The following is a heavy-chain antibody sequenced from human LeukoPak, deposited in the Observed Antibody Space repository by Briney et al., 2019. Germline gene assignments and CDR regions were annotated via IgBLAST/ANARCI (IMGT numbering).Heavy chain of an antibody. J-gene: IGHJ4*02. CDR2: INPTGGST. CDR3: ALYSSTWY. Sequence: ASVKLSCKASGYTFTTYYIHWVRQARGQGLEWMGIINPTGGSTTYAQKFQGRVTMTRDTSTSTVFMEVNSLRSEDTAVYYCALYSSTWYWGQGTLVTVSS. CDR1: GYTFTTYY. D-gene: IGHD6-13*01. V-gene: IGHV1-46*01.